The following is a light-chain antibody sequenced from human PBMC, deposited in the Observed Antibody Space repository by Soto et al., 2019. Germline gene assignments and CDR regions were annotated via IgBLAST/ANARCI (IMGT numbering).Light chain of an antibody. CDR2: GSS. Sequence: EIVLTQSPATLSLSPGERATLSCRASQTLSSRHLAWYQQQTGQAPRLLSYGSSSRATDIPDRFSGSGSGTDCTLTISRLEPEDLAVYYCQQYVTSPLTFGGGTKVDIK. CDR1: QTLSSRH. J-gene: IGKJ4*01. CDR3: QQYVTSPLT. V-gene: IGKV3-20*01.